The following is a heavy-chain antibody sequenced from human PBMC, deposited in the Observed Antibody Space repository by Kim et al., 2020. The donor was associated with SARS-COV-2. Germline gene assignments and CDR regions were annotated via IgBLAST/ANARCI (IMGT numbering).Heavy chain of an antibody. D-gene: IGHD3-16*01. CDR2: IIPIFGTA. V-gene: IGHV1-69*13. Sequence: SVKVSCKASGGTFSSYAISWVRQAPGQGLEWMGGIIPIFGTANYAQKFQGRVTITADESTSTAYMELSSLRSEDTAVYYCARDVGTFGGVMEFDCWGQGTLVTVSS. CDR3: ARDVGTFGGVMEFDC. CDR1: GGTFSSYA. J-gene: IGHJ4*02.